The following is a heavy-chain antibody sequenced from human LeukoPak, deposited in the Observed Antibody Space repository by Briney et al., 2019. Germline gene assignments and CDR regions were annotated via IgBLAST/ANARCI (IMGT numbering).Heavy chain of an antibody. J-gene: IGHJ4*02. CDR1: GFSFSSYV. Sequence: QPGGSLRLSCVASGFSFSSYVMNWVRQAPGTGLEWVSAISGNGGSTYYADSVKGRFTISRDNSKNTLYLQMNSLRAEDTAVYYCAIYDSSSWGDYWGQGTLVTVSS. V-gene: IGHV3-23*01. D-gene: IGHD6-13*01. CDR3: AIYDSSSWGDY. CDR2: ISGNGGST.